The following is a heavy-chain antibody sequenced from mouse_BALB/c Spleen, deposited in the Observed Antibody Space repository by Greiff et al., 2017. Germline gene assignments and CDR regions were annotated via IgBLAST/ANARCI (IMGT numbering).Heavy chain of an antibody. J-gene: IGHJ1*01. V-gene: IGHV5-17*02. Sequence: EVQLVESGGGLVQPGGSRKLSCAASGFTFSSFGMHWVRQAPEKGLEWVAYISSGSSTIYYADTVKGRFTISRDNAKNTLYLQMSSLKSEDTALYYCARYYGSSYWYFDVWGAGTTVTVSS. CDR1: GFTFSSFG. CDR3: ARYYGSSYWYFDV. CDR2: ISSGSSTI. D-gene: IGHD1-1*01.